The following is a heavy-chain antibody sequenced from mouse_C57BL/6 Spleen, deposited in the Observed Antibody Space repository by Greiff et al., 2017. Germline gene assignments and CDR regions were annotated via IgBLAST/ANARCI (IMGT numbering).Heavy chain of an antibody. J-gene: IGHJ2*01. D-gene: IGHD2-5*01. Sequence: EVKVVESGGGLVKPGGSLKLSCAASGFTFSDYGMHWVRQAPEKGLEWVAYISSGSSTIYYADTVKGRFTISRDNAENTLFLQMTSLRSEDTAMYYCARLSNPDYGGQGTTLTVSS. CDR2: ISSGSSTI. CDR3: ARLSNPDY. CDR1: GFTFSDYG. V-gene: IGHV5-17*01.